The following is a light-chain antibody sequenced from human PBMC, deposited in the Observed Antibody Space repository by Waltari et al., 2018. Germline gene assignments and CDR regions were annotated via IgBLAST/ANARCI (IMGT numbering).Light chain of an antibody. CDR1: QSISSY. CDR3: QQRYSTPWT. CDR2: AAS. V-gene: IGKV1-39*01. J-gene: IGKJ1*01. Sequence: DIQMTQSPSSLSASVGDRVTITCRASQSISSYLNWYQQKPGKAPKLLIYAASSLQSGVPSRFSGSGSGKDFTLTISRLQTEDFATYYCQQRYSTPWTVGQGTKVEIK.